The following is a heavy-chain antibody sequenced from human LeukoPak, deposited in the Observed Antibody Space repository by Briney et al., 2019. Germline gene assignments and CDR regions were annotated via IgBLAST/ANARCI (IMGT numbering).Heavy chain of an antibody. CDR3: AKTPYGDCYDY. CDR1: GYTFTDDY. V-gene: IGHV1-2*02. Sequence: GASVKVSCKASGYTFTDDYIHWVRQAPGQGHQWLGWINPNTGGTKVAQNFQGRVTLTRDTSIGTAFMEVTRLKSDDTAVYYCAKTPYGDCYDYWGQGTLVTVSS. D-gene: IGHD4/OR15-4a*01. CDR2: INPNTGGT. J-gene: IGHJ4*02.